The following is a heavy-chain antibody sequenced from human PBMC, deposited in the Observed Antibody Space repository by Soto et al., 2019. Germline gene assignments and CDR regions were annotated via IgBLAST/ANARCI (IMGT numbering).Heavy chain of an antibody. CDR1: GYSFTSYW. CDR2: IDPSDSYT. CDR3: ARASRTTGTTAH. J-gene: IGHJ4*02. D-gene: IGHD1-1*01. Sequence: LKISCKGSGYSFTSYWISWVRQMPGKGPEWMGRIDPSDSYTNYSPSFQGHVTISADKSISTAYLQWSSLKASDTAMYYCARASRTTGTTAHWGQGTLVTVSS. V-gene: IGHV5-10-1*01.